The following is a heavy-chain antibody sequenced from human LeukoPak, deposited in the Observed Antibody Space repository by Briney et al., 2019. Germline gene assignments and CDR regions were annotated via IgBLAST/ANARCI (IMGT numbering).Heavy chain of an antibody. CDR2: ISSNSSYI. V-gene: IGHV3-21*01. CDR3: AREKTRADDHGLVRYYTDV. J-gene: IGHJ6*03. Sequence: PGGSVRLSCAASGFTVSSYSMTWVRQAAGKGLGWLSSISSNSSYIYYADSVQGRFSIARDNAKNSLYVQMNSLRAEDTAVYYCAREKTRADDHGLVRYYTDVWRKRTTPTVSS. D-gene: IGHD4-17*01. CDR1: GFTVSSYS.